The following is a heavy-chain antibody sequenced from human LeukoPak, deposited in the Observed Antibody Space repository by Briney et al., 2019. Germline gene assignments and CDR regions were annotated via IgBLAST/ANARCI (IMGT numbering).Heavy chain of an antibody. CDR1: GFTFSSYW. J-gene: IGHJ4*02. Sequence: PGGSLRLSCAASGFTFSSYWMHWVRQVPGKGLVWVSRINSDGTSTSYADSVKGRFTISRDNAKNTLYLQMNNLRAEDTAVYYCARDKLLWFGELNYWGQGTLVTVSS. V-gene: IGHV3-74*01. CDR3: ARDKLLWFGELNY. D-gene: IGHD3-10*01. CDR2: INSDGTST.